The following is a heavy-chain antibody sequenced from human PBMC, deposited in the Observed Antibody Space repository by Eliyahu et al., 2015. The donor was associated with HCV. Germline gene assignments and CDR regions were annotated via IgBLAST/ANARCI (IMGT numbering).Heavy chain of an antibody. J-gene: IGHJ4*02. CDR2: ISGSGGTT. D-gene: IGHD2-15*01. V-gene: IGHV3-23*01. CDR3: VRIGGGSNSDY. CDR1: GFTFSTYA. Sequence: EVQLLESGGSLVQPGESLRLSCAASGFTFSTYAMNWVRQAPGKGLEWVSAISGSGGTTFYADSVKGRFTMSRDNSKHTLFLQMNSLRAEDTAIYYCVRIGGGSNSDYWGQGTLVTVSS.